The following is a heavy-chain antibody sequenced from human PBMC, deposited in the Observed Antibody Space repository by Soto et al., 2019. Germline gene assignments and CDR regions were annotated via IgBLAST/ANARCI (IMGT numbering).Heavy chain of an antibody. D-gene: IGHD3-3*01. Sequence: SETLSLTCTVSGGSISSYYWSWIRQPAGKGLEWIGRIYTSGSTNYNPSLKSRVTMSVDTSKNQFSLKLSSVTAADTAVYYCARDPVWSGYYTEGGEDYYYYGMDVWGQGTTVTVSS. CDR2: IYTSGST. V-gene: IGHV4-4*07. J-gene: IGHJ6*02. CDR3: ARDPVWSGYYTEGGEDYYYYGMDV. CDR1: GGSISSYY.